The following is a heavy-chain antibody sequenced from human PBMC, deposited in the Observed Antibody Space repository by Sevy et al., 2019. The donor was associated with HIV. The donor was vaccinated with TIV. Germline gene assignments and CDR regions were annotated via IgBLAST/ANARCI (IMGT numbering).Heavy chain of an antibody. J-gene: IGHJ3*02. Sequence: ASVKVSCKASGYTFTSYYMHWVRQAPGQGLEWMGKINPSGGSKSYAQKFQGRVTMTRDTCTSTFYMELSSLISEDTAVYYCAREEDAFDIWGQGTMVTVSS. V-gene: IGHV1-46*01. CDR1: GYTFTSYY. CDR3: AREEDAFDI. CDR2: INPSGGSK.